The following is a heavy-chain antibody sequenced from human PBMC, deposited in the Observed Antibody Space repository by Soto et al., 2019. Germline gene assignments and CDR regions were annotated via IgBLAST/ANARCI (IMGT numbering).Heavy chain of an antibody. CDR1: GGSISSGDYY. Sequence: SETMSLTCTVSGGSISSGDYYWSWIRQPPGKGLEWIGYIYYSGSTYYTPSLRSRVTISVDTSKNQFSLKLSSVTAADTAVYYCAGDVLYSTSRIDSWGQGTLVTVSS. D-gene: IGHD6-6*01. V-gene: IGHV4-30-4*01. CDR2: IYYSGST. J-gene: IGHJ4*02. CDR3: AGDVLYSTSRIDS.